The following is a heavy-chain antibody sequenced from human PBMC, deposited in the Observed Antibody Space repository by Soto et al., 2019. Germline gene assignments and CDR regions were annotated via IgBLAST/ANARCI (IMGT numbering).Heavy chain of an antibody. Sequence: PGASLKISCQCSGYTFSNFWIAWVRQLPGKGLEWMGIIYPGDYETRYSPSFHGKVTISADRSIGTGYLQWSSLEASDSAFYFCARSPRSSPCFDYWGQGAMVTVSS. V-gene: IGHV5-51*01. CDR3: ARSPRSSPCFDY. J-gene: IGHJ4*02. D-gene: IGHD6-13*01. CDR2: IYPGDYET. CDR1: GYTFSNFW.